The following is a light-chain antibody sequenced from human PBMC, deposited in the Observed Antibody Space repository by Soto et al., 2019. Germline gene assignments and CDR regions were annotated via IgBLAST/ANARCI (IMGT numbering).Light chain of an antibody. Sequence: EVVMTQSPATLSVSPGERATLSCRASQTVSRNLAWYQQRPGQAPRLLIYGASSRATGIPDRFSGSGSGTDSTLTISSLEPEDFAVYYCQQRSNWPLTFGGGTKVDIK. CDR1: QTVSRN. CDR2: GAS. J-gene: IGKJ4*01. V-gene: IGKV3-11*01. CDR3: QQRSNWPLT.